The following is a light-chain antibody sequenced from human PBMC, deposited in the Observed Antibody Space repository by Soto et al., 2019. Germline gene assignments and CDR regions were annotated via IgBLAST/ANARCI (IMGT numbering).Light chain of an antibody. J-gene: IGKJ5*01. CDR2: DAS. CDR3: KQRSNWPIT. V-gene: IGKV3-11*01. Sequence: EIVLTQSPATLSLSPGESATLSCRATRSVSSYLAWYQQKPGQAHRLLIYDASSRPTDIPARFSGSGSGTDFTLTISSLEPEDFALYYCKQRSNWPITFGQGTRLEIK. CDR1: RSVSSY.